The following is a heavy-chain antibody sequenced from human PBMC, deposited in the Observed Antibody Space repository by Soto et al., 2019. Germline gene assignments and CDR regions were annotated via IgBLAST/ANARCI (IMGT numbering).Heavy chain of an antibody. Sequence: SETLSLTCTVSGGSISSSSYYWGWIRQPPGKGLEWIGSIYYSGSTYYNPSLKSRVTISVDTSKNQFSLKLSSVTAAETAVYYCARKRLRSNNWFDPWGQGTLVTVSS. CDR1: GGSISSSSYY. V-gene: IGHV4-39*01. J-gene: IGHJ5*02. D-gene: IGHD4-17*01. CDR3: ARKRLRSNNWFDP. CDR2: IYYSGST.